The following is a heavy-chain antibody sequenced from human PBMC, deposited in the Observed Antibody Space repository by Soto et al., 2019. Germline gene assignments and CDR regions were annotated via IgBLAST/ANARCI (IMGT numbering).Heavy chain of an antibody. Sequence: PDGSLRLSCAASGFTFSSHSMNWVRQAPRKGLAWDSSISSSSSYIYYAESVKGRFTISRDNAKNSLYLQMNSLRAEDTAVYYCARDPEYYDFWSGPTGGPIDYWGQGTLVTVSS. CDR2: ISSSSSYI. J-gene: IGHJ4*02. CDR3: ARDPEYYDFWSGPTGGPIDY. D-gene: IGHD3-3*01. V-gene: IGHV3-21*01. CDR1: GFTFSSHS.